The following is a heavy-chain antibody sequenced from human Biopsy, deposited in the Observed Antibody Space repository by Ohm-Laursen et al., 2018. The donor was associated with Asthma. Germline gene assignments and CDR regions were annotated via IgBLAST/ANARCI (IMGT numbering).Heavy chain of an antibody. J-gene: IGHJ6*02. CDR3: ASYEVVTAILPMDV. CDR1: GFTLSSYA. Sequence: SLRLSCAASGFTLSSYALHWVRQGPGKGLEWVALVSSDGHNKYYGDSVKGRFTISRDNSKNTLYLQMDSLRAEDTAVYYCASYEVVTAILPMDVWGQGTTVTVSS. D-gene: IGHD2-21*02. V-gene: IGHV3-30-3*01. CDR2: VSSDGHNK.